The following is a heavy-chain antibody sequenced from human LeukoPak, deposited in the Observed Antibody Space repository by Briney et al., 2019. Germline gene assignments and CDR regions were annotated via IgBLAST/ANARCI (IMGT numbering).Heavy chain of an antibody. J-gene: IGHJ4*02. CDR3: ARADCSGGSCPFDY. D-gene: IGHD2-15*01. CDR2: IYYSGST. CDR1: GGSISSGGYY. V-gene: IGHV4-31*03. Sequence: SETLSLTCTVSGGSISSGGYYWSWIRQHPGKGLEWIGYIYYSGSTYYNPSLKSRVTISVDTSKNQFSLKLSFVTAADTAVYYCARADCSGGSCPFDYWGQGTLVTVSS.